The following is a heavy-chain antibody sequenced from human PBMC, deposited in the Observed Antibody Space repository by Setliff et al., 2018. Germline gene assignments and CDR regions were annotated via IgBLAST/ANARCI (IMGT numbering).Heavy chain of an antibody. CDR1: GFSFGIYE. CDR2: INSDGSST. CDR3: ARDGHNVYYFDY. V-gene: IGHV3-74*01. Sequence: GGSLRLSCAASGFSFGIYEMHWFRQAPGKGLVWVSRINSDGSSTNYADSVKGQFTVSRDNAKNTLYLQMNSLRAEDTAVYYCARDGHNVYYFDYWGLGTLVTVSS. D-gene: IGHD1-1*01. J-gene: IGHJ4*02.